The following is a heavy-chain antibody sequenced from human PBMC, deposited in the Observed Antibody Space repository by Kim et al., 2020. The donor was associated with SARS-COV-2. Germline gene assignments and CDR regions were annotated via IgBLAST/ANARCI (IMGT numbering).Heavy chain of an antibody. J-gene: IGHJ4*02. CDR1: GFTFSSFA. V-gene: IGHV3-23*01. CDR2: ISGGGGDT. Sequence: GGSLRLSCAASGFTFSSFAMSWVRQAPGKGPEWVSTISGGGGDTNYADSVKGRFTISRANSKNTLYVQMNSLRAEDTAVYYCAKGDCSSRNCYTTDHWGRGPLVTVSS. D-gene: IGHD2-2*01. CDR3: AKGDCSSRNCYTTDH.